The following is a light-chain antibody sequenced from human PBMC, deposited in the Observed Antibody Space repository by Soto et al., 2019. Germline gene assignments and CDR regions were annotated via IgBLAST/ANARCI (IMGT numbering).Light chain of an antibody. J-gene: IGKJ5*01. CDR3: QQYGSSPIT. Sequence: EIAWTQSPGQMSLSPGERATLSCRASQSVSSSYLAWYQQKPGQAPRLLIYGASSMATGVPDRFSGSGSGTDFTLTISRLQPEDFAVYYCQQYGSSPITFGRGTRLEI. CDR2: GAS. V-gene: IGKV3-20*01. CDR1: QSVSSSY.